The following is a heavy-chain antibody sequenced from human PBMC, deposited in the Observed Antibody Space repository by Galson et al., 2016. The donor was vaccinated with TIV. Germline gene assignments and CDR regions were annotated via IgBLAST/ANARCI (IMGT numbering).Heavy chain of an antibody. D-gene: IGHD1/OR15-1a*01. CDR2: TYYRSKWYN. V-gene: IGHV6-1*01. Sequence: CAISGDSVSSNSAWNWIRQSPSRGLEWLGRTYYRSKWYNDYALSVKSRITINPDTSKNQFSLQLNSMTPEDTAVYYCARDRTLPCYYYNGMDVWGQGTTVTVSS. J-gene: IGHJ6*02. CDR1: GDSVSSNSA. CDR3: ARDRTLPCYYYNGMDV.